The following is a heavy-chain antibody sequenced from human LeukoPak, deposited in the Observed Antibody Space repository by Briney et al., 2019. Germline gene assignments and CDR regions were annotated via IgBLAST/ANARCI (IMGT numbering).Heavy chain of an antibody. CDR3: AIEVRPTLDYYYYYMDV. V-gene: IGHV4-38-2*02. Sequence: SETLSLTCGVFGYSIRSAYSWGWIRQPPGKGLEWIGSISHSGSTYYNPSLKSRVSMSVDTSKNQFSLRLTSLTAADTAVYYYAIEVRPTLDYYYYYMDVWGKGTTVTVSS. CDR1: GYSIRSAYS. CDR2: ISHSGST. J-gene: IGHJ6*03. D-gene: IGHD3-10*01.